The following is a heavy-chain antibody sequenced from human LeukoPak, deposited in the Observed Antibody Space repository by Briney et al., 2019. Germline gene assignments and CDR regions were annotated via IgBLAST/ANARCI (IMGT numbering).Heavy chain of an antibody. CDR2: ISSSSSYI. Sequence: GGSLRLSCAASGFTFSSYSMNWVRQAPGKGLEWVSSISSSSSYIYYADSVKGRFTISRDNAKNSLYLQMNSLRAEDTAVYYCARADCSSTSCWGAFDIWGQGTMVTVSS. CDR1: GFTFSSYS. CDR3: ARADCSSTSCWGAFDI. D-gene: IGHD2-2*01. J-gene: IGHJ3*02. V-gene: IGHV3-21*01.